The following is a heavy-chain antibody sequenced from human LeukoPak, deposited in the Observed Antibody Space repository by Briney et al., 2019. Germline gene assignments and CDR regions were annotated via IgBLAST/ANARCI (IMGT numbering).Heavy chain of an antibody. CDR1: GFAISDHS. CDR2: ISSSSNKV. D-gene: IGHD2/OR15-2a*01. J-gene: IGHJ4*02. CDR3: VSFYETH. Sequence: GGSLRLSCAASGFAISDHSMNWVRQVPGKGLEWVSYISSSSNKVYYADSVKGRFTISRDNAKNSLFLQMNSLRADDTAVYYCVSFYETHWGRGTLVTVSS. V-gene: IGHV3-48*01.